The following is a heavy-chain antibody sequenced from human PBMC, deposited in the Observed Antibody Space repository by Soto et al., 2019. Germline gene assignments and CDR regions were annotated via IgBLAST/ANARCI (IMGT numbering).Heavy chain of an antibody. V-gene: IGHV3-23*01. CDR3: ATSRGPIVVVPAHTDKIESFDY. CDR2: ISGSGGST. J-gene: IGHJ4*02. D-gene: IGHD2-2*01. CDR1: GFTFNSYS. Sequence: GSLRVSCATSGFTFNSYSISWVPQAPGEGLEWGSAISGSGGSTYYADSVKGRFTISRDNSKNTLYLQMNSLRAEDTAVYYCATSRGPIVVVPAHTDKIESFDYWGQGTLVTVSS.